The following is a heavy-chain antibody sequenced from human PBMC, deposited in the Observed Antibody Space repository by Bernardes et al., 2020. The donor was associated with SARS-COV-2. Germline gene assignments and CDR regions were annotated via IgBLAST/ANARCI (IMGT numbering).Heavy chain of an antibody. CDR2: INHGGST. Sequence: SETLSLTCAVYGGSFSGHYWSWIRQPPGKGLEWIGEINHGGSTNYNPSLKSRVSVSVDTSKNQFSLRLSSVTAADTAMYYCARGANYAMGVWGQGTTVTVSS. J-gene: IGHJ6*02. V-gene: IGHV4-34*01. CDR3: ARGANYAMGV. CDR1: GGSFSGHY.